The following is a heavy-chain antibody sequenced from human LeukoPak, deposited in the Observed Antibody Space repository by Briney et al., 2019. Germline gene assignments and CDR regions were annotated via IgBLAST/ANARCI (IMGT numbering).Heavy chain of an antibody. Sequence: GGSLRLSCAASGFTFSSHAMSWVRQSPGKGLEWVANIKEDGSEKYYVDSVKGRFTISRDNAKNSLYLQMNSLRAEDTAVYYCAQGIDYWGQGTLVTVSS. J-gene: IGHJ4*02. D-gene: IGHD3-10*01. CDR1: GFTFSSHA. CDR3: AQGIDY. V-gene: IGHV3-7*02. CDR2: IKEDGSEK.